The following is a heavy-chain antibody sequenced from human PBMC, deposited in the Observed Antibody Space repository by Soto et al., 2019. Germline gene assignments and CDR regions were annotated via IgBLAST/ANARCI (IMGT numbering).Heavy chain of an antibody. D-gene: IGHD1-26*01. Sequence: ASVNVYCKASGYTFTSYAMHWVRQAPGQRLEWMGWINAGNGNTKYSQKFQGRVTITRDTSASTAYMELSSLRSEDTAVYYCARGLGLYYFDYWGQGTLVTVSS. CDR2: INAGNGNT. V-gene: IGHV1-3*01. J-gene: IGHJ4*02. CDR1: GYTFTSYA. CDR3: ARGLGLYYFDY.